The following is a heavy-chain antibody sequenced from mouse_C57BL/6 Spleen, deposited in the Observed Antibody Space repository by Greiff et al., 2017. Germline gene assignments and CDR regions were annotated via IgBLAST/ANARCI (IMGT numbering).Heavy chain of an antibody. CDR1: GYTFTSYW. CDR2: IPPNSGST. V-gene: IGHV1-64*01. D-gene: IGHD1-1*01. J-gene: IGHJ3*01. CDR3: ARTDDYDGSSPVAY. Sequence: QVQLQQPGAELVKPGASVKLSCKASGYTFTSYWMHWVKQRPGQGLEWIGMIPPNSGSTNYNEKFKSKATLTVDKSSSTAYMQLSSLTSEDSAVYYCARTDDYDGSSPVAYWGQGTLVTVSA.